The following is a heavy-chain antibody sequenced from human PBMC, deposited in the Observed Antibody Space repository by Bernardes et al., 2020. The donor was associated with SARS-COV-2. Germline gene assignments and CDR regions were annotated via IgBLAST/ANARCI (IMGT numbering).Heavy chain of an antibody. CDR3: AREQWLVPYYYGMDV. CDR1: GFTFSSYW. V-gene: IGHV3-74*01. J-gene: IGHJ6*02. Sequence: SLSLSCAASGFTFSSYWMHWVRQAPGKGLVWVSRINSDGSSTSYADSVKGRFTISRDNAKNTLYLQMNSLRAEDTAVYYCAREQWLVPYYYGMDVWGQGTTVTVSS. CDR2: INSDGSST. D-gene: IGHD6-19*01.